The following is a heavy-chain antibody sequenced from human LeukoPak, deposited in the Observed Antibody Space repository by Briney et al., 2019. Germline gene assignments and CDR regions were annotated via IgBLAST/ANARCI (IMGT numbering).Heavy chain of an antibody. D-gene: IGHD5-12*01. CDR2: IYSGGTT. J-gene: IGHJ4*02. V-gene: IGHV3-66*01. CDR1: GFTVSSTY. CDR3: ARAKQSGYPGDFDH. Sequence: GGSLRLSCAASGFTVSSTYMNWVRQAPGKGLELVSVIYSGGTTYYADSVKGRFTISRDSSKNTLSLQMNSLRAEDTGVYYCARAKQSGYPGDFDHWGQGTLVTVSS.